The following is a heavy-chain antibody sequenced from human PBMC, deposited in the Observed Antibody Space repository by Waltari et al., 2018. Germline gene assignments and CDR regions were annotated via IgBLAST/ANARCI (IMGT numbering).Heavy chain of an antibody. J-gene: IGHJ4*02. V-gene: IGHV3-66*02. D-gene: IGHD6-19*01. CDR1: GFSVSNNY. CDR3: ARDLGTGGWGLFDY. Sequence: EVQLEESGGGLVQPGGSLRLSCAASGFSVSNNYMSWVRQAPGKGLEWVSVSYSGGRTYYADSVKGRFTSSRDSSKNTLYLQMNNLRAEDTAVYYCARDLGTGGWGLFDYWGQGILVTVSS. CDR2: SYSGGRT.